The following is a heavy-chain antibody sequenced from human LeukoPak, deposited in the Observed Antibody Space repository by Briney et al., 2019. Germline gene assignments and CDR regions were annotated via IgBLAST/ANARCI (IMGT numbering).Heavy chain of an antibody. D-gene: IGHD1-26*01. CDR2: FDPEDGET. CDR3: ATPKFKWELLLDY. Sequence: ASVTVSCKVSGYTPTELSMHWVRQAPGKGLEWVGGFDPEDGETIYAQKFQSRVSMTEDTSTDTAYMELSSLRSEDTAVYYCATPKFKWELLLDYWGQGTLVTVSS. CDR1: GYTPTELS. V-gene: IGHV1-24*01. J-gene: IGHJ4*02.